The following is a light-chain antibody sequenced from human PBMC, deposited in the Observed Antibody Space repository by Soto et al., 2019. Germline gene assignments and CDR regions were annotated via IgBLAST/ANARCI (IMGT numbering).Light chain of an antibody. CDR3: ASWDDRLNGVV. CDR1: NSNIGSNT. J-gene: IGLJ2*01. V-gene: IGLV1-44*01. CDR2: DNN. Sequence: QAVVTQPPSASGAPGQRVTISCSGSNSNIGSNTVNWYQQLPGTAPKLLIYDNNKRPSGVPDRFSDSKSGTSASLAISGLQSEDEADYYCASWDDRLNGVVFGGGTKLTVL.